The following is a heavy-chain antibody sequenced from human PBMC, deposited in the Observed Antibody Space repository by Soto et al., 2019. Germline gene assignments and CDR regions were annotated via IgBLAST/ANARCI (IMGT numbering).Heavy chain of an antibody. Sequence: QVQLVQSGAEVKKPGSSVKVSCKASGGTFSSYAISWVRQAPGQGLEWMGGIIPIFGTANYAQKFQGRVTITADESTSTAYMELSSLRSEDTAVYYCARWAGYCSSTSCYTAPVYGMDVWGQGTTVTVSS. CDR2: IIPIFGTA. CDR1: GGTFSSYA. V-gene: IGHV1-69*01. D-gene: IGHD2-2*02. J-gene: IGHJ6*02. CDR3: ARWAGYCSSTSCYTAPVYGMDV.